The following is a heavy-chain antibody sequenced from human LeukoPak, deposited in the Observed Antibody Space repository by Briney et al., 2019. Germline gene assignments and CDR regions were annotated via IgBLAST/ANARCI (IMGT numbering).Heavy chain of an antibody. V-gene: IGHV4-59*12. CDR2: IYYPGST. CDR3: ARGHGSSYRFDP. CDR1: GGSISSYY. J-gene: IGHJ5*02. Sequence: PSETLSLTCTVSGGSISSYYWSWIRQPPGKGLECIGYIYYPGSTNYNPSLKSRVTMSLDTSKNQFSLKLTSVTAADTAVYYCARGHGSSYRFDPWGQGTLVTVSS. D-gene: IGHD6-6*01.